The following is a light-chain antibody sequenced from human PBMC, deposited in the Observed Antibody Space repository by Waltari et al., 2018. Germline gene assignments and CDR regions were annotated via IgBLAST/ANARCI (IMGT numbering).Light chain of an antibody. CDR3: QQYNSWPRT. Sequence: EIVMTQSPATLSVSPGERATHSCRASQSVSSNLAWYQQKPGQAPRLLLYGPSTRATGIPARFRGSGSGTEFTLTISSLQSEDFAVYYCQQYNSWPRTFGQGTNVEIK. V-gene: IGKV3-15*01. CDR1: QSVSSN. J-gene: IGKJ1*01. CDR2: GPS.